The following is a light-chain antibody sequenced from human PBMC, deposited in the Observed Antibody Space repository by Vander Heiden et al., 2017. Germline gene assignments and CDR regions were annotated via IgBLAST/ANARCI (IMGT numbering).Light chain of an antibody. CDR2: DNN. J-gene: IGLJ3*02. Sequence: QSVLTQPPSVSGAPGQTVTISCTGTGSNIGAGYDVPWYHQLPGTAPTLFIFDNNNRPSGVPARFSGSKSGASASLAITALQAEDEADYYCQSYDTNLSGWVFGGGTKLTVL. CDR1: GSNIGAGYD. V-gene: IGLV1-40*03. CDR3: QSYDTNLSGWV.